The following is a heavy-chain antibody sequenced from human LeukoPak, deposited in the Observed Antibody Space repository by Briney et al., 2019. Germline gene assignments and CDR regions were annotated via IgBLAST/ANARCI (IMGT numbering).Heavy chain of an antibody. D-gene: IGHD6-19*01. CDR1: GYTFTSYG. V-gene: IGHV1-18*01. CDR3: ARWGSGWTPKYNWFDP. Sequence: ASVKVSCKASGYTFTSYGISWVRQAPGQGLEWMGWISAYNGNTNYAQKLQGRVTMTTDTSTSTAYMELRSLRSDDTAVYYCARWGSGWTPKYNWFDPWGQGTLVTVSS. CDR2: ISAYNGNT. J-gene: IGHJ5*02.